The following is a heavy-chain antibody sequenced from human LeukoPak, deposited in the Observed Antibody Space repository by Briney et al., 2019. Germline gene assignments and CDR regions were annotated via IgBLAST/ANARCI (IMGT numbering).Heavy chain of an antibody. Sequence: SETLSLTCTVSGGSISSSSYHWGWIRQPPGKGLEWIGSIYYSGSTYYNPSLKSRVTISVDTSKNQFSLKLSSVTAADTAVYYCARDYLGAFDIWGQGTMVTVSS. V-gene: IGHV4-39*07. CDR2: IYYSGST. CDR1: GGSISSSSYH. CDR3: ARDYLGAFDI. D-gene: IGHD7-27*01. J-gene: IGHJ3*02.